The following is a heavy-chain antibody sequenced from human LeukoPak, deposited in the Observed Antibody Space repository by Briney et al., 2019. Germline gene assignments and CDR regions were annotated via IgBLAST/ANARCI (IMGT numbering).Heavy chain of an antibody. CDR3: ARLQASPYYFVY. V-gene: IGHV4-38-2*01. J-gene: IGHJ4*02. CDR2: IYHSGST. Sequence: PSETLSLTRAVSGYSISSGYYWGWIRQPPGKGLEWIGSIYHSGSTYYNPSLKSRVTISVDTSKNQFSLKLSSVTAADTAVYYCARLQASPYYFVYWGQGTLVTVSS. CDR1: GYSISSGYY.